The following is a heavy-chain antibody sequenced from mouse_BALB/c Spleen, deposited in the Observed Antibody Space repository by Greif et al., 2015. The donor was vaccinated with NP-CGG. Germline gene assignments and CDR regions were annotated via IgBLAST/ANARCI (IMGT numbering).Heavy chain of an antibody. V-gene: IGHV1S81*02. CDR2: INPSNGRT. D-gene: IGHD2-4*01. CDR3: ARTYYDYDGVWFAY. CDR1: GYTFTSYW. Sequence: QVQLQQSGAELVKPGASVKLSCKASGYTFTSYWMHWVKQRPGQGLEWIGEINPSNGRTNYNEKFKSKATLTVDKSSSTAYMQLSSLTSEDSAVYYCARTYYDYDGVWFAYWGQGTLVTVSA. J-gene: IGHJ3*01.